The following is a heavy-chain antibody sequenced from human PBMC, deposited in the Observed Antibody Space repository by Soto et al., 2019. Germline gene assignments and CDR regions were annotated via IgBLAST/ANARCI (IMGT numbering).Heavy chain of an antibody. CDR2: INPNRGGT. D-gene: IGHD6-19*01. Sequence: ASVQVSCKASGYTFPGYYMHWVRQAPGQGLEWMGWINPNRGGTNYAQKFQGRVTMTRDTSISPAYMELSRLRSDDTAMYYCARASFPPQAVAGNQPGEADDYYYGMDVWGQGTTVTVSS. CDR3: ARASFPPQAVAGNQPGEADDYYYGMDV. CDR1: GYTFPGYY. J-gene: IGHJ6*02. V-gene: IGHV1-2*02.